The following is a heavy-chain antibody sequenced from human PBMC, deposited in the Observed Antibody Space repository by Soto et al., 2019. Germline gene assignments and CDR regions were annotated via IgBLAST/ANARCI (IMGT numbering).Heavy chain of an antibody. CDR3: AGDSYTTTNSCDY. D-gene: IGHD3-16*01. V-gene: IGHV1-18*04. CDR1: GYTFTSYG. CDR2: IGAYNGNT. J-gene: IGHJ4*02. Sequence: ASVKVSGKASGYTFTSYGISWGRQAPGQGLEWMGWIGAYNGNTNYAQKHQGRVNMTTDTSRSTAYIELRGQRSDDTAVYYWAGDSYTTTNSCDYWGQGTMVTVAS.